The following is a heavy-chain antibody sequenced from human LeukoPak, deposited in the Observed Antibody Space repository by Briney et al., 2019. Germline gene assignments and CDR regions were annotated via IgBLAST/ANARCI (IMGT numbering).Heavy chain of an antibody. J-gene: IGHJ4*02. CDR3: ARGALAYCGGDCYSDFDY. CDR1: GFSFSSYG. CDR2: ISSSSSYI. D-gene: IGHD2-21*02. V-gene: IGHV3-21*01. Sequence: GGSLRLSCAASGFSFSSYGMSWVRQAPGKGLEWVSSISSSSSYIYYADSVKGRFTISRDNAKNSLYLQMNSLRAEDTAVYYCARGALAYCGGDCYSDFDYWGQGTLVTVSS.